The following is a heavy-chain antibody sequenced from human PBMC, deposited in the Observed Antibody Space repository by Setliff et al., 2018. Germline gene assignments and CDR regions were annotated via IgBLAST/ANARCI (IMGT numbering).Heavy chain of an antibody. V-gene: IGHV1-46*01. CDR3: ARGGMAAAGRKGVFEY. D-gene: IGHD6-13*01. J-gene: IGHJ4*02. CDR1: GYSFTGYY. CDR2: IHTGGGSA. Sequence: GASVKVSCKASGYSFTGYYMHWVRQAPGPGLEWMGIIHTGGGSASYAQKFQGRVTMTSDTSTSTVYMEVNSVTSDDTAIYYCARGGMAAAGRKGVFEYWGQGTQVTGSS.